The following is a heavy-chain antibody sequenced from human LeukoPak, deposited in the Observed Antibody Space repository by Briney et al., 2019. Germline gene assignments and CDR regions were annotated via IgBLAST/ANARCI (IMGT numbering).Heavy chain of an antibody. CDR2: ISAHNGNT. CDR1: GYTFTNYG. CDR3: ARDLRILTGYMYFDY. D-gene: IGHD3-9*01. J-gene: IGHJ4*02. V-gene: IGHV1-18*01. Sequence: ASVKVSCKASGYTFTNYGFSWVRQAPGQGLEWMGWISAHNGNTNYAQKLQGRVTMTTDTSTSTAYMELRSLRSDDTAVYYCARDLRILTGYMYFDYWGQGTLVTVSS.